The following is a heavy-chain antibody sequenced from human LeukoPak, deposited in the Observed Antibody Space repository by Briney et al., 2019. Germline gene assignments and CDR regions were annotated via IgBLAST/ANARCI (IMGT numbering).Heavy chain of an antibody. J-gene: IGHJ5*02. CDR1: GFTLSTYT. V-gene: IGHV3-30*04. CDR2: ISYDGSNK. CDR3: ARSSVAVADPNWFDP. Sequence: PGGSLRLSCAASGFTLSTYTMDWVRQARGKGLEWVAVISYDGSNKHYADSVKGRFTTSRDNSKNTLYLQMNSLRAEDTAVYYCARSSVAVADPNWFDPWGQGTLVTVSS. D-gene: IGHD6-19*01.